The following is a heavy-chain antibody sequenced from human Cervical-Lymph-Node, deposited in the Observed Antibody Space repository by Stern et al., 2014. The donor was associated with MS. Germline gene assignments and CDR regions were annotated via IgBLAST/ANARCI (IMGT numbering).Heavy chain of an antibody. CDR3: ARAVDLADY. Sequence: VQLVESGAEMKKPGSSVKVSCKASGYTFNSYFINWVRQAPGQRLEWMGRISAHSGNTNYAQKFQGRVTMTTDTSTSTAYLELRSLRSDDTAVYYCARAVDLADYWGQGTLVTVSS. CDR2: ISAHSGNT. CDR1: GYTFNSYF. D-gene: IGHD5-12*01. J-gene: IGHJ4*02. V-gene: IGHV1-18*01.